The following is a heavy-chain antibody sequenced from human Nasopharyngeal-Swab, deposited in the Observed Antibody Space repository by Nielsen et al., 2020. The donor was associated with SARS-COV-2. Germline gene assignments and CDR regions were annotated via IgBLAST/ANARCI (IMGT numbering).Heavy chain of an antibody. CDR2: ISYDGSNK. Sequence: GESLKISCAASGFTFSSYAMHWVRQAPGKGLEWVAVISYDGSNKYYADSVKGRFTISRDNSKNTLYLQMNSLRAEDTAVYYCARGDYCSGGSCYERGNYDYYGMDVWGQGTTVTVSS. CDR1: GFTFSSYA. J-gene: IGHJ6*02. D-gene: IGHD2-15*01. V-gene: IGHV3-30*04. CDR3: ARGDYCSGGSCYERGNYDYYGMDV.